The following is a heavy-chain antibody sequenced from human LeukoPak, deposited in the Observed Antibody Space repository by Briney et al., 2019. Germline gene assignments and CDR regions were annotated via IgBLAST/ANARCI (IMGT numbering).Heavy chain of an antibody. Sequence: PSETLSLTCAVSGYSISSGYYWGWIRQPPGKGLEWIGSIYHSGSTYYNPSLKSRVTISVDTSKNQFSLKLSSVTAADTAVYYCARHHIVVVPAAIYARREDWFGPWGQGTLVTVSS. V-gene: IGHV4-38-2*01. CDR1: GYSISSGYY. J-gene: IGHJ5*02. CDR3: ARHHIVVVPAAIYARREDWFGP. CDR2: IYHSGST. D-gene: IGHD2-2*02.